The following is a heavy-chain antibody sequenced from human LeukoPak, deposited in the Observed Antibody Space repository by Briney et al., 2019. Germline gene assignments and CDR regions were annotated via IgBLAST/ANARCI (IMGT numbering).Heavy chain of an antibody. CDR1: GFTFSSYA. J-gene: IGHJ3*02. D-gene: IGHD2-2*01. CDR3: AKSTLIVVVPAANLDI. CDR2: ISGSGGST. Sequence: GGFLRLSCAASGFTFSSYAMSWVRQAPGEGLEWVSAISGSGGSTYYADSVKGRFTISRDNSKNTLYLQMNSLRAEGTAVYYCAKSTLIVVVPAANLDIWGQGTMVTVSS. V-gene: IGHV3-23*01.